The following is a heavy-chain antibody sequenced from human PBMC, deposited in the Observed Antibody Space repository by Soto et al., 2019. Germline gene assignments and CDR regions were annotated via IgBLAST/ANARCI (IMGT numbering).Heavy chain of an antibody. V-gene: IGHV3-49*04. Sequence: GGSLRLSCTASGFTFGDYAMSWVRQAPGKGLEWVGFIRSKAYGGTTEYAASVKGRFTISRDDSKSIAYLQMNRLKTEDTDVYYCTRVMGPEDYYDSSGYYFAAFDIWGQGTMVTVSS. CDR2: IRSKAYGGTT. CDR1: GFTFGDYA. CDR3: TRVMGPEDYYDSSGYYFAAFDI. D-gene: IGHD3-22*01. J-gene: IGHJ3*02.